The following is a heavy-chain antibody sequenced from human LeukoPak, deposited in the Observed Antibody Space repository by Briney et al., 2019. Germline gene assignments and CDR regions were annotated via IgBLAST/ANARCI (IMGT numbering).Heavy chain of an antibody. CDR2: INHSGST. V-gene: IGHV4-34*01. Sequence: PSETLSLTCAVYGGSFSGYYWSWIRQPPGKGLEWIGEINHSGSTNYNPSLKSRVTISVDTSKNQFSLKLSSVTAADTAVYYCAGAKRSYYYYGMDVWGKGTTVTVSS. J-gene: IGHJ6*04. CDR3: AGAKRSYYYYGMDV. CDR1: GGSFSGYY. D-gene: IGHD4/OR15-4a*01.